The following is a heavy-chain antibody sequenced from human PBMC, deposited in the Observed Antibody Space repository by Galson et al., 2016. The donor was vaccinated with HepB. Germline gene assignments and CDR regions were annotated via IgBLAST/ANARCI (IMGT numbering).Heavy chain of an antibody. D-gene: IGHD2-21*02. CDR2: INAGNGDT. J-gene: IGHJ4*02. V-gene: IGHV1-3*01. Sequence: SVKVSCKASGYTHNYVMHWVRQAPGQRLEWMGWINAGNGDTGYSQRFQGRVTIARDTSANTAYMELSSLKSEDTAVYYCASGNCGGDCYFDYWGQGTLVTVSS. CDR1: GYTHNYV. CDR3: ASGNCGGDCYFDY.